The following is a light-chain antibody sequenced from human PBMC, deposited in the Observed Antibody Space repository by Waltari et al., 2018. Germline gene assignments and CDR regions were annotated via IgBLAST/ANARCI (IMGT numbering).Light chain of an antibody. J-gene: IGKJ3*01. V-gene: IGKV1-33*01. CDR1: KDIANY. CDR3: QQHDHLPFT. Sequence: DIQMTQSPSSLSSSAGDGVTITCQASKDIANYLNWYQQKPGKAPKLLVYDASNLHSGVPSRFSGSGSGTHFTFTITGLQPEDIATYYCQQHDHLPFTFGPGTKVDIK. CDR2: DAS.